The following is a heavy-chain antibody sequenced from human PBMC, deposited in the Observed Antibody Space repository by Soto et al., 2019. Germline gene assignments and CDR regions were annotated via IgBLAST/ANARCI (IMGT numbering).Heavy chain of an antibody. CDR3: ARPRYDGSGTPFDH. J-gene: IGHJ4*02. V-gene: IGHV3-74*01. Sequence: EVPLVESGGALVQPGGSLRLSCAASGFTFSSYWMHWVRQAPGKGLVWVSRINGDGSTTTYADSVKGRFIISRDNAKNMLYLQMNSLTAEDTDVYYCARPRYDGSGTPFDHWGQGTLVTVSS. D-gene: IGHD3-22*01. CDR1: GFTFSSYW. CDR2: INGDGSTT.